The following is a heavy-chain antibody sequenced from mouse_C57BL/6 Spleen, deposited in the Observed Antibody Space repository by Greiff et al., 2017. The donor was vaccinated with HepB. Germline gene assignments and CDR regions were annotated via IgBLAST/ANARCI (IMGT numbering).Heavy chain of an antibody. Sequence: QVQLQQPGAELVKPGASVKMSCKASGYTFTSYWITWVKQRPGQGLEWIGDIYPGSGSTNYNEKFKSKATLTVDISSSTAYMQLSSLTSEDSAVYYCASPYGYDESYAMDYWGQGTSVTVSS. D-gene: IGHD2-2*01. CDR3: ASPYGYDESYAMDY. CDR2: IYPGSGST. V-gene: IGHV1-55*01. J-gene: IGHJ4*01. CDR1: GYTFTSYW.